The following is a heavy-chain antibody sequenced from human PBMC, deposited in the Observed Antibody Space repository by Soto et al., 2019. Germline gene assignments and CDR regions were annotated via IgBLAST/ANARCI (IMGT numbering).Heavy chain of an antibody. D-gene: IGHD2-15*01. CDR3: ARDLGGWPDY. CDR2: INAGNGNT. CDR1: GGTFSSYA. Sequence: ASAKVSCKASGGTFSSYAISWVRQAPGQRLEWMGWINAGNGNTKYSQKFQGRVTITRDTSASTAYMELSSLRSEDTAVYYCARDLGGWPDYWGQGTLVTVS. V-gene: IGHV1-3*01. J-gene: IGHJ4*02.